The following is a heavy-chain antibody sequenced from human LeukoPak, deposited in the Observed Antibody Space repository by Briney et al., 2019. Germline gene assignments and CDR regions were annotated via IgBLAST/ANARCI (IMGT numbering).Heavy chain of an antibody. CDR1: GFTFSSYA. CDR2: LSGSGGST. J-gene: IGHJ4*02. V-gene: IGHV3-23*01. CDR3: AKDAPVNIVVVPAANS. D-gene: IGHD2-2*01. Sequence: GGSLRLSCAASGFTFSSYAMSWVRQAPGKGLEWVSALSGSGGSTYYADSVKGRFTISRDNSKNTLYLQINSLRAEDTAVYYCAKDAPVNIVVVPAANSWGQGTLVTVSS.